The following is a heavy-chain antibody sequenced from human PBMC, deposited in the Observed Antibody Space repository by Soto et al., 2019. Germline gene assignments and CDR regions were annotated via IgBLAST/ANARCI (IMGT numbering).Heavy chain of an antibody. D-gene: IGHD5-12*01. J-gene: IGHJ4*02. CDR3: ASGWLPDY. V-gene: IGHV3-66*01. CDR1: GFTVSSNY. Sequence: GGSLRLSCAVSGFTVSSNYMSWVRQAPGKGLEWVSIIYSGGNTYYADSVKGRFTISRDNSKNTLYLQMNSLRAEDTAVYYCASGWLPDYWGQGTLVTVSS. CDR2: IYSGGNT.